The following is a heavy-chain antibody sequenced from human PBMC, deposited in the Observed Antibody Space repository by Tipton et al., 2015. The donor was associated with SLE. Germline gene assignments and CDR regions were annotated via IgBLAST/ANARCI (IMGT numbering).Heavy chain of an antibody. CDR3: VRDGPSGSYSDY. CDR1: GFTVSRSY. J-gene: IGHJ4*02. CDR2: IYSAGNT. D-gene: IGHD1-26*01. Sequence: GSLRLSCEASGFTVSRSYMSWVRQAPGKGLEWVSIIYSAGNTFYVDSVKGRFTISRDNSKNTLNLQMNSLRVEDTAVYYCVRDGPSGSYSDYWDQGTLVTVSS. V-gene: IGHV3-66*02.